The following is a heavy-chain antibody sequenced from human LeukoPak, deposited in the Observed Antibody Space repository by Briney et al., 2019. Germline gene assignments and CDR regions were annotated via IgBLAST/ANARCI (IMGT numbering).Heavy chain of an antibody. CDR1: GFTVSSNY. Sequence: GGSLRLSCAASGFTVSSNYMSWVRQAPGKGLEWVSVIYSGGSTYYADSVKGRFTISRDNSKNTLYLQMNSLRVEDTAVYYCVCLGLGGLSLDWGQGTLVTVSS. V-gene: IGHV3-66*01. J-gene: IGHJ4*02. D-gene: IGHD3-16*01. CDR2: IYSGGST. CDR3: VCLGLGGLSLD.